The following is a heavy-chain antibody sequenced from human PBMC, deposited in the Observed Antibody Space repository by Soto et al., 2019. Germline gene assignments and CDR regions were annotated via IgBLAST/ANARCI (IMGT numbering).Heavy chain of an antibody. CDR2: IFSNDAK. J-gene: IGHJ6*02. Sequence: QVTLKESGPVLVKPTETLTLTCTVSGFSLSNARMGVSWIRQPPGKALEWLAHIFSNDAKSYSTSLNSRLPISKDTSKSQVVLTMTNMDPVDTATYYCARMILARYRYYGSGTDYYYDMDVWGQGTTVTVAS. V-gene: IGHV2-26*01. D-gene: IGHD3-10*01. CDR1: GFSLSNARMG. CDR3: ARMILARYRYYGSGTDYYYDMDV.